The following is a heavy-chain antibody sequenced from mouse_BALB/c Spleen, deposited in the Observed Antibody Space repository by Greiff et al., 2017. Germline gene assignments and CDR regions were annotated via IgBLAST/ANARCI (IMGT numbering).Heavy chain of an antibody. D-gene: IGHD1-1*01. CDR2: IDPANGNT. V-gene: IGHV14-3*02. CDR3: ARGYGSSPYAMDY. J-gene: IGHJ4*01. CDR1: GFNIKDTY. Sequence: VQLQQSGAELVKPGASVKLSCTASGFNIKDTYMHWVKQRPEQGLEWIGRIDPANGNTKYDPKFQGKATITADTSSNTAYLQLSSLTSEDTAVYYCARGYGSSPYAMDYWGQGTSVTVSS.